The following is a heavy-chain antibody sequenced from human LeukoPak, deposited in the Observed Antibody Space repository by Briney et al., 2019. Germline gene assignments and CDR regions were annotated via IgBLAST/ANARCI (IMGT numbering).Heavy chain of an antibody. CDR3: ATDSYGRVFDY. V-gene: IGHV4-31*03. CDR1: GGSISSGGYY. Sequence: SETLSLTCTVSGGSISSGGYYWSWIRQHPGKGLEWIGYIYYSGSTYYNPSLKSRVTISVDTSKNPFSLKLSSVTAADTAVYYCATDSYGRVFDYWGQGTLVTVSS. CDR2: IYYSGST. J-gene: IGHJ4*02. D-gene: IGHD5-18*01.